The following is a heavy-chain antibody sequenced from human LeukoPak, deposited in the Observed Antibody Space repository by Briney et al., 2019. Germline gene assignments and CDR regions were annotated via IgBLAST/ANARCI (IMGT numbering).Heavy chain of an antibody. Sequence: GGSLRLSCAPSGFTFSSYSMNWVRQAPGKGLDWVSSISSSSSYIYYADSVKGRFTISRDNTKNSLYLQMNSLRAEDTAVYYCARGYTTVTNNWFDPWGQGTLVTVSS. CDR3: ARGYTTVTNNWFDP. CDR1: GFTFSSYS. D-gene: IGHD4-17*01. V-gene: IGHV3-21*01. CDR2: ISSSSSYI. J-gene: IGHJ5*02.